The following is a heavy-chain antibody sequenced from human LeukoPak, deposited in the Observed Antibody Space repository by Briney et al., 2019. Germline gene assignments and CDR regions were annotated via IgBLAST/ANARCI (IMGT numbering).Heavy chain of an antibody. J-gene: IGHJ6*01. Sequence: GGSLRLSCAASGFTVSSNYMSWVRQAPGKGLEWVSVIYSGGSTYYADSVKGRFTISKDNSKNTLHLQMNSLRGEDTAVYYCASQNHYYGMDVWGQGTTVTVSS. CDR1: GFTVSSNY. CDR2: IYSGGST. CDR3: ASQNHYYGMDV. V-gene: IGHV3-66*04.